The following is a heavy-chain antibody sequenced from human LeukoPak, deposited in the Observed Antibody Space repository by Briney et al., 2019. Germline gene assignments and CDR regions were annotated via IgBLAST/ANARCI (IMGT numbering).Heavy chain of an antibody. CDR2: INPSGGST. V-gene: IGHV1-46*01. CDR1: GYSFTTYW. J-gene: IGHJ1*01. Sequence: GESLKISCRGSGYSFTTYWIGWVRQAPGQGLEWMGIINPSGGSTSYAQKFQGRVTMTRDTSTSTVYMELSSLRSEDTAVYYCARDESTSILWWWGQGTLVTVSS. D-gene: IGHD2-21*01. CDR3: ARDESTSILWW.